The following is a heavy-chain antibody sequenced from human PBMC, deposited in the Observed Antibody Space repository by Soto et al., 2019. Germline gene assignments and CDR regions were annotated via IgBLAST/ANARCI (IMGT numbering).Heavy chain of an antibody. V-gene: IGHV1-69*01. CDR3: ATDSNYDVSNSF. D-gene: IGHD3-3*01. J-gene: IGHJ4*02. CDR1: GGTLNNYA. CDR2: ILPVSAPP. Sequence: VSCKASGGTLNNYAINWVRQAPGQGLEWMGGILPVSAPPDYAQKFQGRVSITADHSTSTVYMELSRLKSDDTAVYFCATDSNYDVSNSFWGQGTLVTVSS.